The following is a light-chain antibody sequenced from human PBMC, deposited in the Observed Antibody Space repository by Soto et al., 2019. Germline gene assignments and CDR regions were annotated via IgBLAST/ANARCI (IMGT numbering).Light chain of an antibody. V-gene: IGKV3-20*01. CDR1: QSVSSSY. CDR2: GAS. Sequence: EIVLTQSPGTLSLSPGERATLSCRASQSVSSSYLAWYQQKPGQAPRLLIYGASSRATGIPDRFSGSGSGTEFTLSIRSLKPDDFATYYCHQYNSYWTFGQGTKVDIK. J-gene: IGKJ1*01. CDR3: HQYNSYWT.